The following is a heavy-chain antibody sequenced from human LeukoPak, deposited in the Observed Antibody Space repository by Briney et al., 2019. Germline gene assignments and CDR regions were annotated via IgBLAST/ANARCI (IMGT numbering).Heavy chain of an antibody. J-gene: IGHJ4*02. CDR1: GVTVSSTD. Sequence: GGALRLSCAVSGVTVSSTDMSWVRQAPGEGLEWVSVIFSGGGTYYTGSVKGRFTISRDNSKNTLYLQMNSLRAEDTAVYYCARDLDGPENYWGQGTLVTVPS. CDR3: ARDLDGPENY. D-gene: IGHD3-3*01. CDR2: IFSGGGT. V-gene: IGHV3-53*01.